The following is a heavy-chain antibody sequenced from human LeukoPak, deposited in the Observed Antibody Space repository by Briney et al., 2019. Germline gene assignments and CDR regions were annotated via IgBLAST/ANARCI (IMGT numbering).Heavy chain of an antibody. J-gene: IGHJ1*01. CDR1: GGSFSGYY. CDR2: INHSGST. V-gene: IGHV4-34*01. Sequence: SETLSLTCAVYGGSFSGYYWSWIRQPPGKGLEWIGEINHSGSTNYNPSLKSRVTISVDTSKNQLPLKLSSVTAADTAVYYCARGGSSSWYRGYFQHWGQGTLVTVSS. D-gene: IGHD6-13*01. CDR3: ARGGSSSWYRGYFQH.